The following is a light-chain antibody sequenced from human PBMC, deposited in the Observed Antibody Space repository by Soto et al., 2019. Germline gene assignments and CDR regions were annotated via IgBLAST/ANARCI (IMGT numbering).Light chain of an antibody. CDR3: QQRSNWPPIT. J-gene: IGKJ5*01. CDR2: DAS. Sequence: EIVMTQSPATLSVSPGERATLSFRASQSVSRYLAWYQQKPGQAPRLLIYDASNRATGIPARFSGSGSGTDFTLTISSLEPEDFAVYYCQQRSNWPPITFGQGTRLEIK. CDR1: QSVSRY. V-gene: IGKV3-11*01.